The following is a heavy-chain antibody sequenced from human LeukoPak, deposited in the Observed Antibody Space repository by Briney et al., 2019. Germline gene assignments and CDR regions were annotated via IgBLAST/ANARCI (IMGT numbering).Heavy chain of an antibody. CDR3: ARGAITVVRGVIITTVDNWFDP. CDR1: GGSISSGSYY. J-gene: IGHJ5*02. CDR2: IYTSGST. Sequence: PSETLSLTCTVSGGSISSGSYYWSWIRQPAGKGLEWIGRIYTSGSTNYNPSLKSRVTISVDTSKNQFSLKLSSVTAADTAVYYCARGAITVVRGVIITTVDNWFDPWGQGTLVTVSS. D-gene: IGHD3-10*01. V-gene: IGHV4-61*02.